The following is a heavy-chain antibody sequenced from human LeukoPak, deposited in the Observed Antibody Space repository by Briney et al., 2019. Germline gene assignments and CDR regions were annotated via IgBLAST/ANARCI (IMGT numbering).Heavy chain of an antibody. CDR3: ARGGNNDFWSGYYGEDY. J-gene: IGHJ4*02. Sequence: GGSLRLSCAASGFTFSSYAMSWVRQAPGKGLEWVSAISGSGGSTYYADSVKGRFTISRDNSKNTLYLQMNSLRAEDTAVYYCARGGNNDFWSGYYGEDYWSQGTLVTVSS. V-gene: IGHV3-23*01. CDR1: GFTFSSYA. CDR2: ISGSGGST. D-gene: IGHD3-3*01.